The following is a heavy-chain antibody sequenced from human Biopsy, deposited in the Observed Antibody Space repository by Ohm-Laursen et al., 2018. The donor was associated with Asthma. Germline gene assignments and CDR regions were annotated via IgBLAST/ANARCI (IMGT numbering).Heavy chain of an antibody. CDR2: ISSSGRNL. V-gene: IGHV3-21*01. CDR3: AREGVAGTHIED. J-gene: IGHJ4*02. D-gene: IGHD6-19*01. Sequence: SLRLSCAASGFTFSSYSMNWVRQAPGKGLEWVSSISSSGRNLYYADSVKGRFTISRDNSKNTLSLQMNSLTAEDTAVYYCAREGVAGTHIEDWGQGTLVTVSS. CDR1: GFTFSSYS.